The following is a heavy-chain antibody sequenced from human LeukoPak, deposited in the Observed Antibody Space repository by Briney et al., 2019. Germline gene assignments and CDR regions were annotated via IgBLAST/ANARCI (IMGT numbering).Heavy chain of an antibody. Sequence: GGSLRLSCAASGFTFSNHAMSWVRQAPGKGLGWVSGMNGSGVTTYYADSVNGRFTISRDNSKKTLYLHMNSLRVADTAIYYCAKDPLYHYYMDVWGRGTSVTVSS. J-gene: IGHJ6*03. CDR2: MNGSGVTT. CDR3: AKDPLYHYYMDV. D-gene: IGHD3-16*02. V-gene: IGHV3-23*01. CDR1: GFTFSNHA.